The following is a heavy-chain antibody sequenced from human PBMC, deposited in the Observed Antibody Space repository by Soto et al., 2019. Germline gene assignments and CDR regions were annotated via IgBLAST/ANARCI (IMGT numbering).Heavy chain of an antibody. CDR3: AKDSGGSTELSGSSDY. V-gene: IGHV3-30*18. J-gene: IGHJ4*02. Sequence: GGSLRLSCAASGFTFSSYGMHWVRQAPGKGLEWVAVISYDGSNKYYADSVKGRFTISRDNSKNTLYLQMNSLRAEDTAVYYSAKDSGGSTELSGSSDYWGQGTLVTVSS. CDR1: GFTFSSYG. CDR2: ISYDGSNK. D-gene: IGHD1-26*01.